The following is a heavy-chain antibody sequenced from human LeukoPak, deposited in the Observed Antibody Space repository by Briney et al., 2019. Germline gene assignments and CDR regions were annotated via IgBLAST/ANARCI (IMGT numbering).Heavy chain of an antibody. CDR3: ARDKEWDYDFWVGY. CDR1: GFTFSTYN. D-gene: IGHD3-3*01. CDR2: ISTTSATI. J-gene: IGHJ4*02. V-gene: IGHV3-48*02. Sequence: GGSLRLSCAASGFTFSTYNMNWVRQAPGKGLEWISFISTTSATIYYADSVKGRFTVSRDNAKNSLYLQMDSLRDGDTAVYYCARDKEWDYDFWVGYWGQGTLVTVSS.